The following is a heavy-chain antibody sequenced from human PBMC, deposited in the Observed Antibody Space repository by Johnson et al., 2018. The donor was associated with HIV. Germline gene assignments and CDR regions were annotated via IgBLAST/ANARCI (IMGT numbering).Heavy chain of an antibody. D-gene: IGHD3-22*01. Sequence: VQLVEFGGGVVQPGRSLRLSCAASGFTFSNYDTHWVRQAPGKGLEWVALICYDGANKYYADSVKGRFTISRDNSKNTLYLQMNSLRAEDTAVYYCARGGARSSGYYSAFDIWGQGTMVTVSS. J-gene: IGHJ3*02. CDR1: GFTFSNYD. CDR3: ARGGARSSGYYSAFDI. V-gene: IGHV3-33*01. CDR2: ICYDGANK.